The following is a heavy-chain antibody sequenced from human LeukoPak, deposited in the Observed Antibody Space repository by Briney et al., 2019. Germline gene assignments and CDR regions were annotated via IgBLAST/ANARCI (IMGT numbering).Heavy chain of an antibody. CDR2: IIPIFGTA. CDR1: GYTFTSYY. J-gene: IGHJ5*02. V-gene: IGHV1-69*13. Sequence: ASVKVSCKASGYTFTSYYMHWVRQAPGQGLEWMGGIIPIFGTANYAQKFQGRVTITADESTSTAYMELSSLRSEDTAVYYCARDIGGADFWSGYYGSDWFDPWGQGTLVTVSS. D-gene: IGHD3-3*01. CDR3: ARDIGGADFWSGYYGSDWFDP.